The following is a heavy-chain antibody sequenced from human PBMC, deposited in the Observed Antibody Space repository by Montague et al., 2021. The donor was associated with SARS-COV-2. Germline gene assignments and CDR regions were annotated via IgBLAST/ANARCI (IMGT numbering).Heavy chain of an antibody. Sequence: SVKVSCKASGYNLNIYGISWVRQAPGKGLEWMGWISAYNGNPNYAQKLQGRVTMTTDTSTSTAYLELRSLRSDDTAVYYCARDRGDAAESVLDYWGQGTLVTVSS. D-gene: IGHD6-13*01. CDR3: ARDRGDAAESVLDY. CDR2: ISAYNGNP. V-gene: IGHV1-18*01. CDR1: GYNLNIYG. J-gene: IGHJ4*02.